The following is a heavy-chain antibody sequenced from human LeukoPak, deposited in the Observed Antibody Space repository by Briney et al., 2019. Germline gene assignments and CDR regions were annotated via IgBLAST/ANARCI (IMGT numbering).Heavy chain of an antibody. Sequence: GGSLRLSCAASGFTFSDAWTSWVRQAPGKGLEWVGHIKRKTDGRTTDYAAPGNGRFTISRDASKHPLYMQMNSLKTEGTAVYYCTARDYGGNELFDCWGEGTLVSVSS. CDR3: TARDYGGNELFDC. D-gene: IGHD4-23*01. J-gene: IGHJ4*02. V-gene: IGHV3-15*01. CDR2: IKRKTDGRTT. CDR1: GFTFSDAW.